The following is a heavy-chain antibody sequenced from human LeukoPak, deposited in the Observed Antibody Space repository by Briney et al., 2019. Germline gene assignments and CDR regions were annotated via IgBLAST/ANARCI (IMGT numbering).Heavy chain of an antibody. Sequence: GGSLRLSCAASGFTFSNFGMHWVRQAPGKGLEWVAVISYDGSNKYYADSVKGRFTISRDNSKNTLYLQMNSLRAEDTAVYYCARDYRGRVSITMVRGVIMGHDAFDIWGQGTMVTVSS. V-gene: IGHV3-30*19. D-gene: IGHD3-10*01. J-gene: IGHJ3*02. CDR3: ARDYRGRVSITMVRGVIMGHDAFDI. CDR2: ISYDGSNK. CDR1: GFTFSNFG.